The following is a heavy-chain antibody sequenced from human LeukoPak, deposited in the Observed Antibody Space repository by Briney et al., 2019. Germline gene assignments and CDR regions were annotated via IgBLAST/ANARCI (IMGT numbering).Heavy chain of an antibody. CDR3: TTDMSGSYYVAGSWYYFDY. CDR2: IKSKTDGGTT. CDR1: GFTFSNAW. D-gene: IGHD1-26*01. J-gene: IGHJ4*02. V-gene: IGHV3-15*01. Sequence: GGSLRLSCAASGFTFSNAWMSWVRQAPGKGLEWVGRIKSKTDGGTTDYAAPVKGRFTISRDDSKNTLYLQMNSLKTEDTAVYYCTTDMSGSYYVAGSWYYFDYWGQGTLVTVSS.